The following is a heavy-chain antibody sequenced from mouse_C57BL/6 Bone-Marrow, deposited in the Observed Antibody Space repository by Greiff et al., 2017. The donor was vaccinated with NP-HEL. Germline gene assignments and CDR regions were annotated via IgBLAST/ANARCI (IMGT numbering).Heavy chain of an antibody. CDR1: GYTFTSYG. Sequence: VKLMESGAELARPGASVKLSCKASGYTFTSYGISWVKQRTGQGLEWIGEIYPRSGNTYYNEKFKGKATLTADKSSSTAYMELRSLTSEDSAVYFCARGEDYGSSHWYFDVWGTGTTVTVAS. D-gene: IGHD1-1*01. CDR2: IYPRSGNT. V-gene: IGHV1-81*01. CDR3: ARGEDYGSSHWYFDV. J-gene: IGHJ1*03.